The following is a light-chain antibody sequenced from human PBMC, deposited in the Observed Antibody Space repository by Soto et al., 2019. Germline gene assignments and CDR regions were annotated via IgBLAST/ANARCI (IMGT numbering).Light chain of an antibody. CDR3: QQRSNWPT. Sequence: EIVLTQSPGTLSLSPGEIATLSCRASQSVLSDYLAWYQQKPGQAPRLLIYGASTRATGIPARFSGSGSGTEFTLTINSLQSEDFAVYYCQQRSNWPTFGQGTKVDIK. CDR1: QSVLSDY. V-gene: IGKV3D-20*02. CDR2: GAS. J-gene: IGKJ1*01.